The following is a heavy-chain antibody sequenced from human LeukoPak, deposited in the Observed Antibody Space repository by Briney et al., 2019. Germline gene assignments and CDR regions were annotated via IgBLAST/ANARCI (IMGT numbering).Heavy chain of an antibody. Sequence: AGSLRLSCAAYGFILSTHGMHWVRQAPGKGLEWMAGMWYDGSRKDYADSVKGRFTISRDMSKNTLNLQMNSLRVEDTAMFYCARDLSFGSLDFRGQGTLVTVSS. V-gene: IGHV3-33*01. CDR1: GFILSTHG. CDR3: ARDLSFGSLDF. D-gene: IGHD1-26*01. CDR2: MWYDGSRK. J-gene: IGHJ4*02.